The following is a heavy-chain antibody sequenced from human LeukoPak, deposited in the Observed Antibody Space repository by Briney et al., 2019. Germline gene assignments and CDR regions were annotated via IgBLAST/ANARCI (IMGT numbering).Heavy chain of an antibody. V-gene: IGHV3-30*18. CDR2: ISYDGSNK. Sequence: GGSLRLSCAASGFTFSSYGMHWVRQAPGKGLEWVAVISYDGSNKYYADSVKGRFTISRDNSKNTLYLQMNSLRAEDTAVYYCAKAATRSGSYFHPYYYYYGMDVWGQGTTVTVSS. D-gene: IGHD1-26*01. CDR3: AKAATRSGSYFHPYYYYYGMDV. J-gene: IGHJ6*02. CDR1: GFTFSSYG.